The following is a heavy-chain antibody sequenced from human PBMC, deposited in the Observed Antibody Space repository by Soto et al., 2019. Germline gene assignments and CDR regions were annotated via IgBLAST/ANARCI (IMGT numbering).Heavy chain of an antibody. V-gene: IGHV1-18*01. CDR1: GYTFTSYG. J-gene: IGHJ5*02. D-gene: IGHD6-19*01. CDR2: ISAYNGNT. CDR3: XXXXXXAALDP. Sequence: QVQLVQSGAEVKKPGASVKVSCKASGYTFTSYGISWVRQAPGQGLEWMGWISAYNGNTNYAQKLQGRVTMTTDTSTSTAYXXXXXXXXXXXXXXXXXXXXXXAALDPWGQGTLVTVSS.